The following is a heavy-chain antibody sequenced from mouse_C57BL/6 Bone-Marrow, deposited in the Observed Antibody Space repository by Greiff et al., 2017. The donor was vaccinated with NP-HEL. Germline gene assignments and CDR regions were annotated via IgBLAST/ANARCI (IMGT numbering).Heavy chain of an antibody. V-gene: IGHV5-9*01. Sequence: DVKLVESGGGLVKPGGSLKLSCAASGFTFSSYTMSWVRQTPEKRLEWVATISGGGGNTYYPDSVKGRFTISRDNAKNTLYLQMSSLRSEDTALYYCARQLLLRHYFDYWGQGTTLTVSS. CDR3: ARQLLLRHYFDY. D-gene: IGHD1-1*01. CDR1: GFTFSSYT. CDR2: ISGGGGNT. J-gene: IGHJ2*01.